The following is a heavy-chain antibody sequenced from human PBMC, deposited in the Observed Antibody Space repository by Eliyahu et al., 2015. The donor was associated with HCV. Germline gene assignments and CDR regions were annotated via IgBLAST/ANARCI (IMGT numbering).Heavy chain of an antibody. J-gene: IGHJ4*02. V-gene: IGHV3-9*01. D-gene: IGHD3-9*01. CDR2: ISWNSRSI. CDR1: GFTXXDYA. CDR3: AKAPSYDILTESNFDY. Sequence: EVHRVESGGGLVQXGRXXRLSXXASGFTXXDYAMHWVRQAPGKGLEWVSGISWNSRSIGYADSVKGRFTISRDNAKNSLYLQMNSLRAEDTALYYCAKAPSYDILTESNFDYWGQGTLVTVSS.